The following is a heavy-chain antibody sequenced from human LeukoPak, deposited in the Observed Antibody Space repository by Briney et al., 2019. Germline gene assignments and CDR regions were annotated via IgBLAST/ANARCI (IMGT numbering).Heavy chain of an antibody. CDR2: INPSGGST. D-gene: IGHD2-15*01. Sequence: ASVKVSCKASGYTFTSYYMHWVRQAPGQGLEWMGIINPSGGSTSYAQKFQGRVTMTRDTSTSTVYMELSSLRAEDTAVYYCARDENEVVAATHDPYYFDYWGQGTLVTVSS. CDR1: GYTFTSYY. CDR3: ARDENEVVAATHDPYYFDY. V-gene: IGHV1-46*01. J-gene: IGHJ4*02.